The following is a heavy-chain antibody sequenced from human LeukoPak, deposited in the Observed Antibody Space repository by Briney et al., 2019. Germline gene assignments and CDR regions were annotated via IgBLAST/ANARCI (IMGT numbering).Heavy chain of an antibody. CDR1: GYTFTSYV. D-gene: IGHD3-9*01. Sequence: ASVKVSCKASGYTFTSYVISWVRQAPGQGLEWMRWISAYNGNTNYAQKLQGRVTMTTDTSTSTAYMELRSLRSDDTAVYYCARDLPLNYDILTGYLYFDYWGQGTLVTVSS. J-gene: IGHJ4*02. V-gene: IGHV1-18*04. CDR3: ARDLPLNYDILTGYLYFDY. CDR2: ISAYNGNT.